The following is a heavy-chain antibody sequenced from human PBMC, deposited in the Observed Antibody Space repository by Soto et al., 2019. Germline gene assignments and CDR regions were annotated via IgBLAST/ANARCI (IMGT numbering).Heavy chain of an antibody. V-gene: IGHV1-69*02. CDR2: IIPILGIA. D-gene: IGHD2-2*01. CDR3: ARAYCSSTSCYHFDY. Sequence: QVQLVQSGAEVKKPGSSVKVSCKASGRTFSSYTISWVRQAPGQGLEWMGRIIPILGIANYAQKFQGRVTITADKSTSTVYMELSSLRSEDTAVYYCARAYCSSTSCYHFDYWGQGPLVTVSS. CDR1: GRTFSSYT. J-gene: IGHJ4*02.